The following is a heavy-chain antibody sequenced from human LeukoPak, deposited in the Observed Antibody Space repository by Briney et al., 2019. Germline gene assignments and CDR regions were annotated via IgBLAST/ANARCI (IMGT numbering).Heavy chain of an antibody. Sequence: GGSLRLSCGASGLMFDDYAIHWVRQAPGKCLEWVSGVGWHGGSIGYADSVKDRFTVSRANAERSLYLQMNSLRAEDTALYYCTKDRSARSSYGDAFDMWGQGTVVTVSS. CDR1: GLMFDDYA. CDR2: VGWHGGSI. J-gene: IGHJ3*02. D-gene: IGHD6-6*01. CDR3: TKDRSARSSYGDAFDM. V-gene: IGHV3-9*01.